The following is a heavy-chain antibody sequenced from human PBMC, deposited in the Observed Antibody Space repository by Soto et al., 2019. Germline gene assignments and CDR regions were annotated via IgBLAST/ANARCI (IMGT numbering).Heavy chain of an antibody. D-gene: IGHD6-13*01. CDR1: GGSFSGYY. J-gene: IGHJ1*01. Sequence: QVQLQQWGAGLLKPSETLSLTCAVYGGSFSGYYWSWIRQPPGKGLEWIGEINHSGSTNYNPSPKSRVTIPVDTSKNQFSLKLSSVTAADTAVYYCARGRSSSWNGYFQHWGQGTLVTVSS. CDR3: ARGRSSSWNGYFQH. CDR2: INHSGST. V-gene: IGHV4-34*01.